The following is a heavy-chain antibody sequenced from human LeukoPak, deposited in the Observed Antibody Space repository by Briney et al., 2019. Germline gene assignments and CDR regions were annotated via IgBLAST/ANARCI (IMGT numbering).Heavy chain of an antibody. Sequence: GGSLRLSCAASGFTFSSYGMHWVRQAPGKGLAWVAFIRYDGSNKYYADSVKGRFTISRDNSKNTLYLQMNSLRAEDTAVYYCAKDPDYYYYMDVWGKGTTVTISS. CDR2: IRYDGSNK. CDR3: AKDPDYYYYMDV. CDR1: GFTFSSYG. V-gene: IGHV3-30*02. J-gene: IGHJ6*03.